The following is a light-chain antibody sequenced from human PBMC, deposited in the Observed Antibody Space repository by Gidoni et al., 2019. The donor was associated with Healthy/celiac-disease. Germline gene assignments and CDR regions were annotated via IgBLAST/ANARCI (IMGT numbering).Light chain of an antibody. CDR1: QSISSY. V-gene: IGKV1-39*01. CDR3: QQSYSTPRT. J-gene: IGKJ4*02. CDR2: AAS. Sequence: DLPMTPSPSSLSASVGDRVTSTCRASQSISSYLNWYQQKPGKAPQLLIYAASSLQSGVPSRFSGSGSGTDFTLTISSLQPEDFATYYCQQSYSTPRTFGGGTKVEIK.